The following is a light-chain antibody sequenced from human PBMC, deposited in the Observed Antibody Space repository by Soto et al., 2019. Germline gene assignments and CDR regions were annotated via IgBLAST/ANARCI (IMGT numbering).Light chain of an antibody. CDR2: DAS. CDR1: QNINRW. V-gene: IGKV1-5*01. J-gene: IGKJ2*01. Sequence: DMQMTQSPSTMSASVGDRVTITCRASQNINRWLAWYQQRPGKAPKLLMYDASTLKSGVSSRFSDSGCGTEFTLTISSLQPDDSATYYCQQYNSVFGQGTKLEIK. CDR3: QQYNSV.